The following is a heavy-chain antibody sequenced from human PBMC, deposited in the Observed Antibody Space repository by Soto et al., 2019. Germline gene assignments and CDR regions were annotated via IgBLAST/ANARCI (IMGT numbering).Heavy chain of an antibody. CDR1: GFTFSNSW. Sequence: PWGSLRLSCAASGFTFSNSWMSWVRQAPGKGLEWVGRIKSKTDGGTTDYAAPVKGRFTISRDDSKNTLYLQMNSLKTEDTAVYYCTTRAYDFGSGYYHETDYWGQATLV. J-gene: IGHJ4*02. CDR2: IKSKTDGGTT. D-gene: IGHD3-3*01. V-gene: IGHV3-15*01. CDR3: TTRAYDFGSGYYHETDY.